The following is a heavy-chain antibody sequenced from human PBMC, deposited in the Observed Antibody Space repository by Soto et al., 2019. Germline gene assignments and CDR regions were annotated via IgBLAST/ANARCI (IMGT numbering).Heavy chain of an antibody. J-gene: IGHJ6*02. Sequence: QVQLVESGGGVVQPGRSLRLSCAASGFTFSSYGMHWVRQAPGKGLEWVAVIWYDGSKKYYADSVKGRFTISRDNSKNRLYLQMNSLRADDPAVYYCASEYCSGGRCYYYGMDVWGHGTTVTVSS. CDR2: IWYDGSKK. CDR3: ASEYCSGGRCYYYGMDV. D-gene: IGHD2-15*01. V-gene: IGHV3-33*01. CDR1: GFTFSSYG.